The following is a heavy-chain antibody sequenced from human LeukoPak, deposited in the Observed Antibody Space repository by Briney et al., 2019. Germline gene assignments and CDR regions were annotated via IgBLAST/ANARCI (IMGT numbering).Heavy chain of an antibody. D-gene: IGHD5-18*01. CDR2: INHSGST. J-gene: IGHJ6*03. CDR1: GGSFSGYY. CDR3: ARHGVDTAMVTPTYYYYYMDV. Sequence: PSETLSLTCAVYGGSFSGYYWSWIRQPPGKGLEWIGEINHSGSTNYNPSLKSRVTISVDTSKNQFSLKLSSVTAADTAVYYCARHGVDTAMVTPTYYYYYMDVWGKGTTVTISS. V-gene: IGHV4-34*01.